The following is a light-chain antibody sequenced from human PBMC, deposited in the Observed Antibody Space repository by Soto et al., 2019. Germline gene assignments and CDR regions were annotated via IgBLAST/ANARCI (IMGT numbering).Light chain of an antibody. CDR2: EVA. J-gene: IGLJ1*01. V-gene: IGLV2-14*01. CDR3: CSYTSGTAPFV. Sequence: QSALTQPSSVSGSPGQSITISCTGTSTDIGSYNYVSWYQHRPVEAPKLIIYEVANRPSGVSDRFSGSKSGNTASLTISGLQAEDEADYHCCSYTSGTAPFVFGTGTKVTVL. CDR1: STDIGSYNY.